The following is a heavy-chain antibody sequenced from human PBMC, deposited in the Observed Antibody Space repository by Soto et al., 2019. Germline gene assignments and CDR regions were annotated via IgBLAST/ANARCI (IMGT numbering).Heavy chain of an antibody. V-gene: IGHV4-59*11. CDR3: ARDKGCSNSGCHNWFDP. D-gene: IGHD2-8*01. CDR1: GGSITSHY. Sequence: QVQLQESGPGLVRPSETLSLTCSVSGGSITSHYWSWIRQSPGKGLEWIGYIYDTGTTNYNPSLRSRVNVSVDTSKNRFSLELTSVTAADTAVYYCARDKGCSNSGCHNWFDPWGQGTLVSVSS. J-gene: IGHJ5*02. CDR2: IYDTGTT.